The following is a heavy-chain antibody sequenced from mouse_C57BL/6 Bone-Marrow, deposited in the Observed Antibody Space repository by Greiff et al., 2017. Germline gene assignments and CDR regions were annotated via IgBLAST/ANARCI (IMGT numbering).Heavy chain of an antibody. V-gene: IGHV14-4*01. Sequence: EVQLQQSGAELVRPGASVKLSCTASGFNIKDDYMHWVKQRPEQGLEWIGWIDPENGDTESASKFQGKATITADTSSNTAYLQLSSLTSEDTAVYYCTTTGSMDYWGQGTSVTVSS. J-gene: IGHJ4*01. D-gene: IGHD4-1*01. CDR1: GFNIKDDY. CDR3: TTTGSMDY. CDR2: IDPENGDT.